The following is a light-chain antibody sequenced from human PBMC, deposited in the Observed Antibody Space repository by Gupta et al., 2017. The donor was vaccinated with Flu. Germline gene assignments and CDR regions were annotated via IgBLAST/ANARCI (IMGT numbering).Light chain of an antibody. Sequence: QSALTQPRSVSGSPGQSASISCTGTSSDVGAYKYVSWYQHHPGRAPKFMIFDVSKRPSGVPDRFSGSKSGNTASLTISGLQAEEEADYYCCSYSDKSTILFGGGTKLTVL. V-gene: IGLV2-11*01. CDR3: CSYSDKSTIL. CDR2: DVS. CDR1: SSDVGAYKY. J-gene: IGLJ2*01.